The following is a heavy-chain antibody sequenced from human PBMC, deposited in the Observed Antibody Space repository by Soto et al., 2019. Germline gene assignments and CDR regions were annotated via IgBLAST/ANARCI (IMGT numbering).Heavy chain of an antibody. V-gene: IGHV1-18*01. CDR2: ISAYNGNT. J-gene: IGHJ5*02. CDR1: GYTFTSYG. CDR3: ARDLGRIAARLNWFDP. Sequence: ASVKVSCKVSGYTFTSYGISWVRQAPGQGLEWMGWISAYNGNTNYAQKLQGRVTMTTDTSTSTAYMELRSLRSDDTAVYYCARDLGRIAARLNWFDPWGQGTLVTVSS. D-gene: IGHD6-6*01.